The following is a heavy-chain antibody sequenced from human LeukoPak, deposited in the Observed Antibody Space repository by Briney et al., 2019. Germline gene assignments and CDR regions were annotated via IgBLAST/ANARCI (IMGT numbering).Heavy chain of an antibody. CDR3: ARADYYNSGSYPYYFDY. D-gene: IGHD3-10*01. J-gene: IGHJ4*02. V-gene: IGHV4-59*01. CDR1: GDSISNYY. Sequence: SETLSLTCTVSGDSISNYYWNWIRQSPGKGLEWIGYIYYTGSTNYNPSLKSRVTISKDTSKNQFSLRLSSVTAADTAVYCCARADYYNSGSYPYYFDYWGQGTLVTVSS. CDR2: IYYTGST.